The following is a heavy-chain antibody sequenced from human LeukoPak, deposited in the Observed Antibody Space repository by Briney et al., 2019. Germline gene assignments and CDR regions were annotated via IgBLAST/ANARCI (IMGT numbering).Heavy chain of an antibody. J-gene: IGHJ6*04. CDR3: ATRYCTISACRASSYKSFDV. CDR1: GFTLSNYW. Sequence: PGGSLRLSCAASGFTLSNYWMTWVRQAPGKGLEWVASIRQDESEKSYVDSVKGRFIISRDNAKNSLYLQLTSLRAEDTAVYYCATRYCTISACRASSYKSFDVWGKGTTVTVSS. V-gene: IGHV3-7*01. D-gene: IGHD2-8*01. CDR2: IRQDESEK.